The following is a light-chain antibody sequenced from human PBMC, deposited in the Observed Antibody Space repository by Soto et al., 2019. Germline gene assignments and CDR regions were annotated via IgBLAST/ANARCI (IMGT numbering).Light chain of an antibody. CDR3: SSSTSSSTRV. CDR2: EVT. Sequence: QSSLTQPASVSVSPGQSITISCTGTSSDVGGYNYVSWYQQHPGKAPKLMIYEVTNRPSGVSNRFSGSKSGNTASLTISGLQAEDEADYYCSSSTSSSTRVFGTGTKVTVL. J-gene: IGLJ1*01. CDR1: SSDVGGYNY. V-gene: IGLV2-14*01.